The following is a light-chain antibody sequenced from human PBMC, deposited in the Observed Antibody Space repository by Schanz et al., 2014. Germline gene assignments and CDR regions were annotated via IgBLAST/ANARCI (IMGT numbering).Light chain of an antibody. V-gene: IGLV3-21*02. J-gene: IGLJ2*01. CDR1: NIGSES. CDR2: GDS. CDR3: QVWDSTSDLMP. Sequence: SSELTQPPSVSVAPGQTARITCGGNNIGSESVHWYQRKPGQAPVLVVYGDSDRPSGIPERFSGSKSGNTATLTISGVEVGDEADYFCQVWDSTSDLMPFGGGTKLTVL.